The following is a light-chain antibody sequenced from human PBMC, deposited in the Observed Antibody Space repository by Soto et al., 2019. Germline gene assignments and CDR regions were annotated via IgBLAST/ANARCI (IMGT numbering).Light chain of an antibody. V-gene: IGLV2-8*02. CDR1: SSDVGGYNY. CDR3: SSYAGSNNSV. J-gene: IGLJ1*01. CDR2: EVS. Sequence: QSVLTQPPSASRSPGQSVTIFCTGTSSDVGGYNYVSWYQQHPGKAPKLMIYEVSKRPSGVPDRFSGSKSGNTASLTVSGLQAEDEADYYCSSYAGSNNSVFGTGTKVTVL.